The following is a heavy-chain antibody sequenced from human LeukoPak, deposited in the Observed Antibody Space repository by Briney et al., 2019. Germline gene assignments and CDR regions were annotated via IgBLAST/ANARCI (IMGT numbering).Heavy chain of an antibody. J-gene: IGHJ4*02. CDR1: GGSISSSSYY. Sequence: SETLSLTCTVSGGSISSSSYYWGWIRQPPGKGLEWIGSIYYSGGTYYNPSLKSRVTISVDTSKNQFSLKLSSVTAADTAVYYCARTHSSGWYCDYWGQGTLVTVSS. D-gene: IGHD6-19*01. CDR2: IYYSGGT. V-gene: IGHV4-39*07. CDR3: ARTHSSGWYCDY.